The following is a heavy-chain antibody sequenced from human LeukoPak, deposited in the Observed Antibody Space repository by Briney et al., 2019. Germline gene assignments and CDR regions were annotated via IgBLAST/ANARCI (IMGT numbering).Heavy chain of an antibody. CDR2: IYYTGNT. D-gene: IGHD3-10*01. CDR3: ARSYSSGSYYSPFDP. Sequence: PSETLSLTCTVSGDSISSNSYYWGWIRQPPGKGLEWIGYIYYTGNTNYNPSLTSRVTISLDTSKSQFSLKLSSVTAADTAVYYCARSYSSGSYYSPFDPWGQGTLVTVSS. J-gene: IGHJ5*02. CDR1: GDSISSNSYY. V-gene: IGHV4-61*05.